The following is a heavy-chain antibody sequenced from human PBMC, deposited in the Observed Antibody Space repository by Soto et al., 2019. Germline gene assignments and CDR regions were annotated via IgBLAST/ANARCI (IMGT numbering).Heavy chain of an antibody. Sequence: GSLRLSCAACGFTFSSYCMHWVRQAPGKGLEWVAVISYDGSNKYYADSVKGRFTISRDNSKNTLYLQMNSLRAEDTAVYYCAKDRVVAGNYGMDVWGQGTTVTASS. V-gene: IGHV3-30*18. J-gene: IGHJ6*02. CDR2: ISYDGSNK. CDR3: AKDRVVAGNYGMDV. CDR1: GFTFSSYC. D-gene: IGHD2-15*01.